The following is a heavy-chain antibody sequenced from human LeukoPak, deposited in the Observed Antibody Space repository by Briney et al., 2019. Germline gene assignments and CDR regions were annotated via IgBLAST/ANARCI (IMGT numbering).Heavy chain of an antibody. CDR1: GFTFSSYS. CDR2: IGISSGNT. V-gene: IGHV3-48*01. CDR3: ARDTKYAFDN. J-gene: IGHJ4*02. Sequence: GGSLRLSCAASGFTFSSYSMTWVRQAPGKGLEWISYIGISSGNTKYADSVKGRFTISGDKAKNSVYLQMNSVRVEDTAVYYCARDTKYAFDNWGQGTLVTVSS. D-gene: IGHD2-2*01.